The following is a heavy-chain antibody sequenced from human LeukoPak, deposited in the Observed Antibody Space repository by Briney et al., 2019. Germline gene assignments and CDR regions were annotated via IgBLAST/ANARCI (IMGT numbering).Heavy chain of an antibody. CDR3: AKSRSGYYRFDY. CDR1: GFDFSTYS. Sequence: GGSLRLSCAVSGFDFSTYSMNWVRQAPGKGLEWVSVISSSGGSTYYADSVKGRFTVSRDISKNTLYLQMDSLRAEDTAVYYCAKSRSGYYRFDYWGQGTLVTVSS. V-gene: IGHV3-23*01. CDR2: ISSSGGST. J-gene: IGHJ4*02. D-gene: IGHD3-3*01.